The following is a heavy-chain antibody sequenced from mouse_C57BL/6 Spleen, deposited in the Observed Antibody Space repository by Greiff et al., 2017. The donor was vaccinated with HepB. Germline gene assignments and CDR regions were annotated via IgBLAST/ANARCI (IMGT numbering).Heavy chain of an antibody. CDR3: AREGSNYWYFDV. CDR2: ISDGGSYT. CDR1: GFTFSSYA. J-gene: IGHJ1*03. D-gene: IGHD1-1*01. V-gene: IGHV5-4*01. Sequence: EVNVVESGGGLVKPGGSLKLSCAASGFTFSSYAMSWVRQTPEKRLEWVATISDGGSYTYYPDNVKGRFTISRDNAKNNLYLQMSHLKSEDTAMYYCAREGSNYWYFDVWGTGTTVTVSS.